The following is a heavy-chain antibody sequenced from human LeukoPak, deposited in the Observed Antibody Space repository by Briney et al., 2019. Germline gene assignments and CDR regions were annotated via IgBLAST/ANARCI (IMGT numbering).Heavy chain of an antibody. J-gene: IGHJ4*02. V-gene: IGHV3-64*01. CDR1: GLTFSSYA. CDR3: ARDSAPRVTIFGVVPFDY. CDR2: ISSNGGST. D-gene: IGHD3-3*01. Sequence: GGSLRLSCAASGLTFSSYAMHWVRQAPGKGLEYVSAISSNGGSTYYANSVKGRFTISRDNSKNTLYLQMGSLRAEDMAVYYCARDSAPRVTIFGVVPFDYWGQGTLVTVSS.